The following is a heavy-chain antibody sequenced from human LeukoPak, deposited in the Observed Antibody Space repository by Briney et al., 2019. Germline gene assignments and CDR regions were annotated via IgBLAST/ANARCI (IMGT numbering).Heavy chain of an antibody. Sequence: PSETLSLTCTVSGGSISSYYWSWIRQPPGKGLEWIGYIYYSGSTNYNPSLKSRVTISVDTSKNQFSLKLSSVTAADTAVYYCARGPTYYDFWSGSGHNWFDPWGQGTLVTVSS. CDR3: ARGPTYYDFWSGSGHNWFDP. CDR2: IYYSGST. V-gene: IGHV4-59*01. CDR1: GGSISSYY. J-gene: IGHJ5*02. D-gene: IGHD3-3*01.